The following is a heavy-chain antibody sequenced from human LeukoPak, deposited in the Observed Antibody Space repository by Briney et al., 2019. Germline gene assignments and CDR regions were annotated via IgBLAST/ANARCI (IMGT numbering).Heavy chain of an antibody. CDR1: GFTFSSYS. CDR3: ARDGSYYHIFDY. J-gene: IGHJ4*02. Sequence: GGSLRLSCAASGFTFSSYSMNWVRQAPGKGLEWVSSISSSSSYIYYADSVKGRFTISRDNAKNSLYLQMNSLSAEDTAVYYCARDGSYYHIFDYWGQGTLVTVFS. CDR2: ISSSSSYI. D-gene: IGHD1-26*01. V-gene: IGHV3-21*01.